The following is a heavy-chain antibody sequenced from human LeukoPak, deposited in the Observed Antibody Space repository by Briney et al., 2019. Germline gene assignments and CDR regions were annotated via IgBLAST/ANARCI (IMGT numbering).Heavy chain of an antibody. Sequence: GGSLRLSCAASGFTFSSYWMSWVRQAPGKGLEWVAHIKEDGSDKNYVDSVKGRFTISRDNAKNSLYLQMSSLRVEDTAVYYCARVHWYFDFWGRGTLVTVPS. CDR3: ARVHWYFDF. CDR2: IKEDGSDK. CDR1: GFTFSSYW. J-gene: IGHJ2*01. V-gene: IGHV3-7*04.